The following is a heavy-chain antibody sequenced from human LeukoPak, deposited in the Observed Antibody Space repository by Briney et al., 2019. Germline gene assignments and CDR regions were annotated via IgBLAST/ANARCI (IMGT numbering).Heavy chain of an antibody. Sequence: LSLTCAVYGGSFSGYYWSWIRQPPGKGLEWVAVISYDGSNKYYADSVKGRFTISRDNSKNTLYLQMNSLRAEDTAVYYCAKSGLAAAGTDYWGQGTLVTVSS. V-gene: IGHV3-30*18. D-gene: IGHD6-13*01. J-gene: IGHJ4*02. CDR2: ISYDGSNK. CDR3: AKSGLAAAGTDY. CDR1: GGSFSGYY.